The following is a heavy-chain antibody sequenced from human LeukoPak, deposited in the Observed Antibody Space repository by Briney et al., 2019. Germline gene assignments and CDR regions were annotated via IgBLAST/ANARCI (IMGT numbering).Heavy chain of an antibody. CDR2: IYPGDSDT. CDR1: GYSFTSYW. D-gene: IGHD5-18*01. CDR3: AVDTAMSLYYFDY. J-gene: IGHJ4*02. V-gene: IGHV5-51*01. Sequence: GESLKISCKGSGYSFTSYWIGWVRQMPGKGLEWMGIIYPGDSDTRYSPSFQGQVTISADKSISTAYLQWSSLKASDTAMYYCAVDTAMSLYYFDYWGQGTLVTVSS.